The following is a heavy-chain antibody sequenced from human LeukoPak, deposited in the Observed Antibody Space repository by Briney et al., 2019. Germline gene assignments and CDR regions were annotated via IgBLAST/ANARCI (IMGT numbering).Heavy chain of an antibody. D-gene: IGHD2-2*02. CDR3: ARVADIVVVPAAIRSEVWFDP. CDR1: GYTFTGYY. Sequence: GASVKVSCKASGYTFTGYYMHWVRQAPGQGLEWMGWINPNSGGTNYAQKFQGRVTMTRDTSISTAYMELSRLRSDDTAVYYCARVADIVVVPAAIRSEVWFDPWGQGTLVTVSS. CDR2: INPNSGGT. J-gene: IGHJ5*02. V-gene: IGHV1-2*02.